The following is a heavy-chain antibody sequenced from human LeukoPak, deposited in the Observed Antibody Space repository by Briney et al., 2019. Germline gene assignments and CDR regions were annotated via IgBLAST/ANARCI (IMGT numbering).Heavy chain of an antibody. V-gene: IGHV3-33*01. D-gene: IGHD3/OR15-3a*01. CDR3: TRYDDTSSHFGRLC. CDR1: GLNFGHYG. CDR2: IWSDAYKIDYGDSKT. J-gene: IGHJ4*02. Sequence: GTALRLSCATSGLNFGHYGFHGVRQAPGKGLEWVAVIWSDAYKIDYGDSKTDYEDSVKGRFTVLRDNAKPTGNRHMNSLIYEDTAVYYCTRYDDTSSHFGRLCWGQGTLDTVPS.